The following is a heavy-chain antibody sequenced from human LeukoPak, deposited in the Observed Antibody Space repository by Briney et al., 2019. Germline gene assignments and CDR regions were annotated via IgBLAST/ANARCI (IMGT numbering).Heavy chain of an antibody. CDR1: GFTVSSNY. D-gene: IGHD4-17*01. CDR3: ARTYGDYPFDY. CDR2: IYSGGST. Sequence: SGGSVRLSCAASGFTVSSNYMSWVRQAPGKGLEWVSVIYSGGSTYYADSVKGRFTISRDNSKNTLYLQMNSLRAEDTAVYYCARTYGDYPFDYWGQGTLVTVSS. J-gene: IGHJ4*02. V-gene: IGHV3-53*01.